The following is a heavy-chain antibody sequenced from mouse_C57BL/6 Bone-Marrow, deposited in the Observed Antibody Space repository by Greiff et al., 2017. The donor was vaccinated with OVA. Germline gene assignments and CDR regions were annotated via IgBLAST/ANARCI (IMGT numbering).Heavy chain of an antibody. CDR3: ARSQTAQATLGAY. Sequence: QVQLQQPGAELVKPGASVKLSCKASGYTFTSYWLHWVQQRPGHGLEWIGMIHPNSGSTNYNEKFKSKATLTVDKSSSTAYMQLISLTSEDSAVYYCARSQTAQATLGAYWGQGTLVTVSA. J-gene: IGHJ3*01. V-gene: IGHV1-64*01. CDR2: IHPNSGST. D-gene: IGHD3-2*02. CDR1: GYTFTSYW.